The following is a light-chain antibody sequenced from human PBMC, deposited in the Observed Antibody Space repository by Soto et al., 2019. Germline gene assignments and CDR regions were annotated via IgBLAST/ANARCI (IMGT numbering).Light chain of an antibody. V-gene: IGLV2-14*01. CDR3: SSYTSSSIPYV. CDR2: EVS. J-gene: IGLJ1*01. Sequence: QSVLTQPASVSGSPGQSITISGTGTSSDVGGYNYVSWYQQHPGKAPKLMIYEVSNRPSGVSNRFSGSKSGNTASLTISGLQAEDEADYYCSSYTSSSIPYVFGTGTKVTVL. CDR1: SSDVGGYNY.